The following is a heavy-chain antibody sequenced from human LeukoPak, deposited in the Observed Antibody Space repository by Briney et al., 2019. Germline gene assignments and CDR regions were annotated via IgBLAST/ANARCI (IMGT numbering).Heavy chain of an antibody. CDR3: AREDYYGSGSIDY. J-gene: IGHJ4*02. V-gene: IGHV4-59*01. Sequence: SETLSLTCTVSGGSISSDYWSWIRQPPGKGLERIGYIYYSGSTNYNPSLKSRVTISVDTSKNQFSLKLSSVTAADTAVYYCAREDYYGSGSIDYWGQGTLVTVSS. CDR2: IYYSGST. CDR1: GGSISSDY. D-gene: IGHD3-10*01.